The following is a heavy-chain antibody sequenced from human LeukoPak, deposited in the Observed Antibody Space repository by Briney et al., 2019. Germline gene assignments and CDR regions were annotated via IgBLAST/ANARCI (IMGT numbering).Heavy chain of an antibody. CDR2: INPNSGGT. Sequence: ASVKVSCKASGYTFTGYYMHWARQAPGQGLEWMGWINPNSGGTNYAQKFQGRVTMTTDTSTSTVYMELRSLRSDDTAVYYCAFSSYYLQGNYYYMDVWGKGTTVTVSS. CDR1: GYTFTGYY. J-gene: IGHJ6*03. D-gene: IGHD1-26*01. CDR3: AFSSYYLQGNYYYMDV. V-gene: IGHV1-2*02.